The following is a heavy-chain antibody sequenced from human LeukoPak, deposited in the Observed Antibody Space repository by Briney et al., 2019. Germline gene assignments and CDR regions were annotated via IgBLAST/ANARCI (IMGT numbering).Heavy chain of an antibody. CDR1: GGSISSGTYY. Sequence: SQTLSLTCTVSGGSISSGTYYWNWIRQPAGKELEWIGRIYPSGSTDYNPSLKSRVTISVDTSKNQFSLKLSSVTAADTAIYYCAKRSARLDAFDIWGQGTMVTVSS. V-gene: IGHV4-61*02. J-gene: IGHJ3*02. CDR3: AKRSARLDAFDI. CDR2: IYPSGST. D-gene: IGHD6-25*01.